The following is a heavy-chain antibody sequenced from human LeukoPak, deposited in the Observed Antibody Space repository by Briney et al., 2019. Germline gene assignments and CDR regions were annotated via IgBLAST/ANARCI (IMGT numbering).Heavy chain of an antibody. D-gene: IGHD2-2*01. J-gene: IGHJ4*02. V-gene: IGHV4-59*08. CDR2: IDYSGST. CDR3: ARQRYQLQFDY. Sequence: SETLSLTCTVSGGSISSYYWSWIRQPPGKGLEWIGYIDYSGSTYYNPSLKSRVTISVDTSKNQFSLKLSSVTAADTAVYYCARQRYQLQFDYWGQGTLVTVSS. CDR1: GGSISSYY.